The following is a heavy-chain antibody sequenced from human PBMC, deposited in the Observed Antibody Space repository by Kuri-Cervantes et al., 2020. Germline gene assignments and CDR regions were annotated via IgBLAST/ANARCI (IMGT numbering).Heavy chain of an antibody. V-gene: IGHV3-23*01. CDR3: AKGEEDVYDTTGNLDH. D-gene: IGHD3-22*01. CDR1: GFIFRTYG. CDR2: IGASSGNT. Sequence: GGSLRLSCAASGFIFRTYGMTWVRQPPGKGLEWVSSIGASSGNTFYADPVKGRFTISRDVSKNTLYLQMNSLRADDTAMYYCAKGEEDVYDTTGNLDHWGQGNMVTVSS. J-gene: IGHJ4*02.